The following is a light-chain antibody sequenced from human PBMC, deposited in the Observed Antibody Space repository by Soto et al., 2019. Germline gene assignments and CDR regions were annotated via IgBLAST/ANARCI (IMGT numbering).Light chain of an antibody. CDR2: AAS. Sequence: EIVMTQSPATLSVSPGERGILSCRASQSISINLAWYQQKPGQAPRLLIYAASNRATGVPARFSGSWSGTEFTLTISSLQSEDFAVYDCQQYNNWITFGQGTRLEI. CDR1: QSISIN. J-gene: IGKJ5*01. V-gene: IGKV3-15*01. CDR3: QQYNNWIT.